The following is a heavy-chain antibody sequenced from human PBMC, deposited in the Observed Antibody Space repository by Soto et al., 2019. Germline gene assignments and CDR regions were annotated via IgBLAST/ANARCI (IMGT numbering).Heavy chain of an antibody. CDR3: ARDDIPYYDILTGPDY. J-gene: IGHJ4*02. CDR2: IWYDGSNK. Sequence: GGSLRLSCAASGFTFSSYGMHWVRQAPGKGLEWVAVIWYDGSNKYYADSVKGRFTISRDNSKNTLYLQMNSLRAEDTAVYYCARDDIPYYDILTGPDYWGQGTLVTVSS. CDR1: GFTFSSYG. D-gene: IGHD3-9*01. V-gene: IGHV3-33*01.